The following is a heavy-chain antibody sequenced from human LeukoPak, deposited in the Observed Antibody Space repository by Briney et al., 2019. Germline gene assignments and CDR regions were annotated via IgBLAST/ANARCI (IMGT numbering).Heavy chain of an antibody. CDR1: GFTFSSYS. J-gene: IGHJ4*02. V-gene: IGHV3-33*08. CDR2: IWYDGSNK. D-gene: IGHD6-6*01. CDR3: ARDPYSSSSGSLDY. Sequence: PGGSLRLSCAASGFTFSSYSMHWVRQAPGKGLEWVAVIWYDGSNKYYADSVKGRFTISRDNSRNTLYLQVDSLRAEDTAVYYCARDPYSSSSGSLDYWGQGTLVTVSS.